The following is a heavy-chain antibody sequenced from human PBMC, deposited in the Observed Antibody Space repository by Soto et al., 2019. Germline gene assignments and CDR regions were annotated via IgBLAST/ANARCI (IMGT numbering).Heavy chain of an antibody. CDR2: IYSGGST. D-gene: IGHD3-10*01. Sequence: PGGSLRLSCAASGSTVSSNYMSWVRQAPGKGLEWVSVIYSGGSTYYADSVKGRFTISRHNSKNTLYLQMNSLRAEDTAVYYCARVLGFGELPVYYYYYYGMDVWGQGTTVTVSS. CDR1: GSTVSSNY. CDR3: ARVLGFGELPVYYYYYYGMDV. J-gene: IGHJ6*02. V-gene: IGHV3-53*04.